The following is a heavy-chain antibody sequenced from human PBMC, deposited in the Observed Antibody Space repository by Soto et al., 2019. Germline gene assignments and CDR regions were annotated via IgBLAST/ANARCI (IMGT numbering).Heavy chain of an antibody. CDR3: ARRRGVRSTTNWFDP. Sequence: SETLSLTCTVSGGSISIIIYYWAWIRQPPGKGLEWIGSIYYSGSTYYNPSLKSRVTISVDTSKNQFSLKLSSVTAADTAVYYCARRRGVRSTTNWFDPWGQGTLVTVSS. CDR2: IYYSGST. V-gene: IGHV4-39*01. CDR1: GGSISIIIYY. J-gene: IGHJ5*02. D-gene: IGHD5-12*01.